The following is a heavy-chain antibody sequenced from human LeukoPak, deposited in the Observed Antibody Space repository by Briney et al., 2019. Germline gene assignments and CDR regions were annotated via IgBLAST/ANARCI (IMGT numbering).Heavy chain of an antibody. CDR1: GGTFSSYA. CDR2: IIPIFGTA. V-gene: IGHV1-69*05. Sequence: SVKVSCKASGGTFSSYAISWVRQAPGQGLEWMGGIIPIFGTANYAQKFQGRVTITTDESTSTAYMELSSLRSEDTAVYYCARRRFEPRGWFDPWGQGTLVTVSS. D-gene: IGHD3-10*01. CDR3: ARRRFEPRGWFDP. J-gene: IGHJ5*02.